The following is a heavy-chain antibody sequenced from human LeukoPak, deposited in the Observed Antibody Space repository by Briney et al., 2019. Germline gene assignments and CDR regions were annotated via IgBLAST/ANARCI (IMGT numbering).Heavy chain of an antibody. D-gene: IGHD4-17*01. V-gene: IGHV5-51*01. CDR1: GYSFTISR. Sequence: GESLKISCKASGYSFTISRIVWVRQMPGKGLEWMGIIYPGDSDTRYSPSFQSQVTISADKSISTAYLQWSSLRASDTAMYYCARLYGDYDGFDYWGQGTLVTVSS. CDR2: IYPGDSDT. J-gene: IGHJ4*02. CDR3: ARLYGDYDGFDY.